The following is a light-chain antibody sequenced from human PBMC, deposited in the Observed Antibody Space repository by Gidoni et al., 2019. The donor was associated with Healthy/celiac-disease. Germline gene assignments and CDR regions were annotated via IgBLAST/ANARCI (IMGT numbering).Light chain of an antibody. J-gene: IGLJ2*01. CDR2: YDS. CDR3: QVWDSSRDHPYVV. V-gene: IGLV3-21*04. Sequence: SYLLTQPPSVSVAPGKPARITCGGNNIGSKSVHCYQQKPGQAPVLVIYYDSDRPSGIPERFSGSNYGNKDTLTISRVEAGDEADYYCQVWDSSRDHPYVVFGGGTKLTVL. CDR1: NIGSKS.